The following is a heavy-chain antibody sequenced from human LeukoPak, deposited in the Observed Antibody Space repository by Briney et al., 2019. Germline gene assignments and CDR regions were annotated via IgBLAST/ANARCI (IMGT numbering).Heavy chain of an antibody. Sequence: SQTLSLTCAVSGGSISSGDFPWSWIRQPPGKGLEWIGYIFHTGHTSYNPSLKSRVTISVDMSKNQLSLRLTSATAADTAVYYCARGFYGAGSHFDYWGQGTLVTVSS. CDR1: GGSISSGDFP. V-gene: IGHV4-30-2*01. CDR3: ARGFYGAGSHFDY. D-gene: IGHD3-10*01. CDR2: IFHTGHT. J-gene: IGHJ4*02.